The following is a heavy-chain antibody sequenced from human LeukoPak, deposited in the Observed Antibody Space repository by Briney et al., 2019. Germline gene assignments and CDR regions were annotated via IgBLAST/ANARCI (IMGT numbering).Heavy chain of an antibody. CDR1: GGSFSGYY. D-gene: IGHD3-16*02. V-gene: IGHV4-34*01. J-gene: IGHJ4*02. Sequence: SETLSLTCAVYGGSFSGYYWSWIRQPPGKGLEWIGEINHSGSTNHNPSLKSRVTISVDTSKNQFSLKLSSVTAADTAVYYCARGVLYIGSVWGSYRYPKFDYWGQGTLVTVSS. CDR3: ARGVLYIGSVWGSYRYPKFDY. CDR2: INHSGST.